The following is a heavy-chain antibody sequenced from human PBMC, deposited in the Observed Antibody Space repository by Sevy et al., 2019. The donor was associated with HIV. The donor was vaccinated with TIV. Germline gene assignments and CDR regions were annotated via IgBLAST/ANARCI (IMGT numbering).Heavy chain of an antibody. D-gene: IGHD3-22*01. CDR2: IGRSGSPI. J-gene: IGHJ4*02. CDR3: ARGLGYYDTSGYSLFDY. V-gene: IGHV3-48*03. CDR1: GFTFSNYE. Sequence: GGSLSLSCTASGFTFSNYEMNWVRQAPGKGLEWVSYIGRSGSPIYYADSVKGRFTISRDNAKNSLYLQMNTLRAEDTAVYYCARGLGYYDTSGYSLFDYWGQGTLVTVSS.